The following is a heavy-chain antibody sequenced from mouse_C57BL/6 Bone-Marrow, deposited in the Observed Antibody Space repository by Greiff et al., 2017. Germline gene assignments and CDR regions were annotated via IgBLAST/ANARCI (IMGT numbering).Heavy chain of an antibody. CDR3: AKNWLQFAY. J-gene: IGHJ3*01. CDR1: GFSLTSYG. Sequence: VQLQQSGPGLVQPSQSLSITCTVSGFSLTSYGVHWVRQSPGKGLEWLGVIWRGGSTDYNAACMSRLSITKDNSKSQVFFKMNSLQADDTAIYYCAKNWLQFAYWGQGTLVTVSA. CDR2: IWRGGST. V-gene: IGHV2-5*01. D-gene: IGHD2-2*01.